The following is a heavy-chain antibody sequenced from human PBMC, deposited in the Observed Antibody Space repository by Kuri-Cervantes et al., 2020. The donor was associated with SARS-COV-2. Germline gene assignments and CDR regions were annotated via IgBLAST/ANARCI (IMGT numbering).Heavy chain of an antibody. CDR3: ARSCTYARCSEYFQH. CDR2: IYAGGGT. V-gene: IGHV3-66*02. CDR1: GFIVSSSY. D-gene: IGHD2-8*01. J-gene: IGHJ1*01. Sequence: GESLKISCAASGFIVSSSYMSWVRQAPGKGLEWVSIIYAGGGTYYAGSVKGQFTISRDISKNTVFLQMNRLRPEDTAVYYCARSCTYARCSEYFQHWGQGTLVTVSS.